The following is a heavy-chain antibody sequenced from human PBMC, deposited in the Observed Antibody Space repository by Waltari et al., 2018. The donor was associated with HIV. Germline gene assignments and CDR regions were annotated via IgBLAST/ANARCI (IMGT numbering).Heavy chain of an antibody. CDR3: ARRWHCTTTSCYPI. Sequence: QLQLQESGPGLVKSSETLYLTCTVSGGSFTSSSYYWVWIRQPPGKWLEWVGSIYYGDGGTTYYNPSLKSRVTISVDTSKSQFSLKVDSVTAADTAVYYCARRWHCTTTSCYPIWGQGTLVTVSS. CDR2: IYYGDGGTT. D-gene: IGHD2-2*01. CDR1: GGSFTSSSYY. J-gene: IGHJ4*02. V-gene: IGHV4-39*01.